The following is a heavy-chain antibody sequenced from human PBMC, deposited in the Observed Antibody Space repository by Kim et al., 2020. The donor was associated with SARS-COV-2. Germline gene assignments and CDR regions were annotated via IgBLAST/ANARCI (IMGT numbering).Heavy chain of an antibody. Sequence: STKDYADSVKGRFTISRDNAKNTLYLQMNSLRAEDTAVYYCARGHYGDYVWGQGTLVTVSS. CDR3: ARGHYGDYV. D-gene: IGHD4-17*01. CDR2: STK. J-gene: IGHJ4*02. V-gene: IGHV3-74*01.